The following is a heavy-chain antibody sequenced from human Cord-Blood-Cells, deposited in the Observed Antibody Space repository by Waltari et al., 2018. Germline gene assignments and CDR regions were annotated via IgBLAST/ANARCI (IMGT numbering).Heavy chain of an antibody. CDR1: GYTLTELS. Sequence: QVQLVQSGAEVKKPGASVKVSCKVSGYTLTELSMHWVRQAPGKGLEWMGGVDPEDGETIYAQKSQGRVTMTEDTSTDTAYMELSSLRSEDTAVYYCATSPREYSSSYDAFDIWGQGTMVTVSS. V-gene: IGHV1-24*01. CDR3: ATSPREYSSSYDAFDI. J-gene: IGHJ3*02. D-gene: IGHD6-6*01. CDR2: VDPEDGET.